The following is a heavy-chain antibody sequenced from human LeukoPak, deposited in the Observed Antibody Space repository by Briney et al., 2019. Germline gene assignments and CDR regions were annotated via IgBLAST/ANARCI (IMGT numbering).Heavy chain of an antibody. D-gene: IGHD6-6*01. Sequence: SETLSLTCTVSGGSISSYYWSWIRQPAGEGLEWIGRIYTSGSTNYNPSLKSRVTMSVDTSKNQFSLKLSSVTAADTAVYYCARYSSSGDAFDIWGQGTMVTVSS. CDR2: IYTSGST. V-gene: IGHV4-4*07. J-gene: IGHJ3*02. CDR1: GGSISSYY. CDR3: ARYSSSGDAFDI.